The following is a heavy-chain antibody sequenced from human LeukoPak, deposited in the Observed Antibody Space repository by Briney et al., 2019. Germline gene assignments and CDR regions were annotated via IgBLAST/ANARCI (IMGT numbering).Heavy chain of an antibody. CDR1: GYSFTSYW. CDR3: ARSGCSSTSCYVGWFDP. Sequence: GESLQISCKGSGYSFTSYWIGWVRQMPGKGLEWMGIIYPGDSDTRYSPSFQGQVTISADKSISTAYLQWSSLKASDTAMYYCARSGCSSTSCYVGWFDPWGQGTLVTVSS. J-gene: IGHJ5*02. CDR2: IYPGDSDT. V-gene: IGHV5-51*01. D-gene: IGHD2-2*01.